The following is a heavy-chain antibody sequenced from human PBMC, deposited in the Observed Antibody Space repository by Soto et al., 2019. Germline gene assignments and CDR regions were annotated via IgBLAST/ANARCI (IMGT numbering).Heavy chain of an antibody. V-gene: IGHV3-23*01. D-gene: IGHD6-13*01. CDR3: AKSTSSWYASYFDS. CDR2: ISDSGDST. Sequence: EVQLLESGGGLGQPGGSLRLSCAASGFTFSTYAMSWVRQAPGKGLEWVSTISDSGDSTYYADSVKGRFTISRDNSKNTLFLHMNRLRAEDTAPFYCAKSTSSWYASYFDSWGQGTLVTVSS. J-gene: IGHJ4*02. CDR1: GFTFSTYA.